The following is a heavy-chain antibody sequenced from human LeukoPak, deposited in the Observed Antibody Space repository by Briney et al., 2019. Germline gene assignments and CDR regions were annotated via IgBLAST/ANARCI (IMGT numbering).Heavy chain of an antibody. CDR1: GFNFRTKW. Sequence: GGSLRLSCAASGFNFRTKWMSWVRQPPGKGLEWVANLNEDGSEKYYVDSLKGRFTITRDNAENSLYLHMNSLRAEDTAVYYCARGGAGYYFDSWGQGTLLTVSS. CDR3: ARGGAGYYFDS. V-gene: IGHV3-7*01. D-gene: IGHD6-19*01. J-gene: IGHJ4*02. CDR2: LNEDGSEK.